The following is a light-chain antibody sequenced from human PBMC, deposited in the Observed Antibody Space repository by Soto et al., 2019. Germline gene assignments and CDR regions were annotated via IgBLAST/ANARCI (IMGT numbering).Light chain of an antibody. CDR1: QSISSW. V-gene: IGKV1-5*03. CDR3: QQYATYAPST. CDR2: KAS. Sequence: DIQMPQSPSTLSASVGDRVTITCRASQSISSWLAWYQQKPGKAPKLLIYKASSLKSGVPSRFSGSGSGTEFSLTISSLESGDSGTYHCQQYATYAPSTFGQGTKVDIK. J-gene: IGKJ1*01.